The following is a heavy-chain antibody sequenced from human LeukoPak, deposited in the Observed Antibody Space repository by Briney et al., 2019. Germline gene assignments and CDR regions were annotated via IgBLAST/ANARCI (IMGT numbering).Heavy chain of an antibody. CDR3: ARRLHRNSENYFDY. D-gene: IGHD4-23*01. CDR2: IYYSGST. CDR1: GGSITSYY. Sequence: PSETLSLTCTVSGGSITSYYWSWIRQPPGKGLEWIGYIYYSGSTDYNPSLKSRVTISVGTSKNQFSLRLSSVTATDTAVYYCARRLHRNSENYFDYWGQGTLVTVSS. J-gene: IGHJ4*02. V-gene: IGHV4-59*08.